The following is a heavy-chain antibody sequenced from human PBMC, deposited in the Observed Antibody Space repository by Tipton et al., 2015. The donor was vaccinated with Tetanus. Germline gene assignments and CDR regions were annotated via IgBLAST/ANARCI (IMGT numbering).Heavy chain of an antibody. CDR1: GGSFSDYY. J-gene: IGHJ4*02. CDR2: INHSGST. V-gene: IGHV4-34*01. Sequence: TLSLTCAVYGGSFSDYYWNWIRQPPGKGLEWIGEINHSGSTNYNPSLKSRVTMSIDTSKNHFSQRLSSATAADTAVYYCARWEVGATKEHYWGQGALVTVSS. D-gene: IGHD1-26*01. CDR3: ARWEVGATKEHY.